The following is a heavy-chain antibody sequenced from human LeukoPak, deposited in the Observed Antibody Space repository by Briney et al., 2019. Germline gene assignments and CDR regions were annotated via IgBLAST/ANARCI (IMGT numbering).Heavy chain of an antibody. Sequence: PSETLSLTCAVYGRSFSGYYWSWIRQPPGKGLEWIGEINHSGSTNYNPSLKSRVTISVDTSKNQFSLKLSSVTAADTAVYYCARAPGVATKRFDYWGQGTLVTVSS. V-gene: IGHV4-34*01. CDR1: GRSFSGYY. CDR2: INHSGST. D-gene: IGHD5-12*01. CDR3: ARAPGVATKRFDY. J-gene: IGHJ4*02.